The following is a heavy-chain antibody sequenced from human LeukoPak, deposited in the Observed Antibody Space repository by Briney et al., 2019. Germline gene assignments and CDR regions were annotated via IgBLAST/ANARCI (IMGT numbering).Heavy chain of an antibody. CDR3: ARDFEDTFVGPVLINGYSTVVDYYYYMDV. V-gene: IGHV3-21*01. CDR1: GFTFSSYA. D-gene: IGHD5-24*01. CDR2: ISSSSSYI. Sequence: GGSLRLSCAASGFTFSSYAMSWVRQAPGKGLEWVSSISSSSSYIYYADSVKGRFPISRDNAKNSLYLQMTSLRAEDTAVYYCARDFEDTFVGPVLINGYSTVVDYYYYMDVWGKGTMVTVSS. J-gene: IGHJ6*03.